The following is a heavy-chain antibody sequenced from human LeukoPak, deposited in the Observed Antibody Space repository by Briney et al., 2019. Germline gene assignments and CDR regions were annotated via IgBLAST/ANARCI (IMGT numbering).Heavy chain of an antibody. J-gene: IGHJ5*02. CDR3: AEDQGIRYFDWLSIGLDP. D-gene: IGHD3-9*01. CDR2: IGGSGHR. V-gene: IGHV3-23*01. Sequence: GGSLRLSCAASGFTFSRYVMSWVRQAPGKGLEWGSSIGGSGHRYYADSVKGRFTISRDNSKNTLYLQMNSLRADDTAIYYCAEDQGIRYFDWLSIGLDPWGQGALVTVSS. CDR1: GFTFSRYV.